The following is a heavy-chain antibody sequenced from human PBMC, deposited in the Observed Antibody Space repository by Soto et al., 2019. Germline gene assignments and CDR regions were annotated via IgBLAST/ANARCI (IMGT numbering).Heavy chain of an antibody. CDR2: ISGSGGST. CDR3: AKAIVLMVYAIQERYFDY. Sequence: GGSLRLSCAASGFTFSSYAMSWVRQAPGKGLEWVSAISGSGGSTYYADSVKGRFTISRDNSKNTLYLQMNSLRAEDTAVYYCAKAIVLMVYAIQERYFDYWGQGTLVTVSS. J-gene: IGHJ4*02. D-gene: IGHD2-8*01. V-gene: IGHV3-23*01. CDR1: GFTFSSYA.